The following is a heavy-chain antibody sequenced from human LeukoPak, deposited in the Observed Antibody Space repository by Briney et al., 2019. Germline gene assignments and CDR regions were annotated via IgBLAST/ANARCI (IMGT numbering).Heavy chain of an antibody. D-gene: IGHD3-3*01. CDR2: INPNSGGS. CDR1: GYTFTGYY. V-gene: IGHV1-2*02. Sequence: GASVKVSCKASGYTFTGYYMHWVRQAPGQGLEWMGWINPNSGGSNYAQKFQGRVTMTRDTSISTAYMELNKLRSSDTAGYYCARDPGTIFGAPGYMDVWGKGTTVTVSS. J-gene: IGHJ6*03. CDR3: ARDPGTIFGAPGYMDV.